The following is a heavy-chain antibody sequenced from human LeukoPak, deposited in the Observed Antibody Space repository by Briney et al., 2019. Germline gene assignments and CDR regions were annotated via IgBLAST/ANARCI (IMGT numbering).Heavy chain of an antibody. Sequence: PSETLSLTCTVSGGSISSSSYYWGWIRQSPGKGLEWIGSIYYSGSTYYNPSLKSRVTISVDTSKNQFSLKLSSVTAADTAVYYCAGLWFGELLYNWFDPWGQGTLVTVSS. V-gene: IGHV4-39*01. D-gene: IGHD3-10*01. CDR3: AGLWFGELLYNWFDP. CDR2: IYYSGST. CDR1: GGSISSSSYY. J-gene: IGHJ5*01.